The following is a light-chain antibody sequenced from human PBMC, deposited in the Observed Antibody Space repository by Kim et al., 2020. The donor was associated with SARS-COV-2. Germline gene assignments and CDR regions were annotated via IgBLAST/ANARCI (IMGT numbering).Light chain of an antibody. Sequence: EIVLTQSPAILSLSPGKRATLSCRASQSVSISLAWYQQKPGQAPRLLIYGAFNRATGIPARFSGSGSETDFTLTISSLEPEDFAVYYCQKRSVCPWTFGQGTKVDIK. CDR1: QSVSIS. J-gene: IGKJ1*01. CDR2: GAF. CDR3: QKRSVCPWT. V-gene: IGKV3-11*01.